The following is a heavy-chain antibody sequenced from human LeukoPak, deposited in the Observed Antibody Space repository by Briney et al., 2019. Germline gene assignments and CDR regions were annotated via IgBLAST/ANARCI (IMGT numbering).Heavy chain of an antibody. CDR2: ISSNGSTI. D-gene: IGHD4-17*01. CDR3: ARAGYIDFGDYGGGAFDI. J-gene: IGHJ3*02. Sequence: GGSLRLSCAASGFTFSSYEMAWVRQAPGKGLEWVSYISSNGSTIYYADSVKGRFTISRDNPKNPLYLQTNSLRAEDTAVYYCARAGYIDFGDYGGGAFDIWGQDTMVTVSS. V-gene: IGHV3-48*03. CDR1: GFTFSSYE.